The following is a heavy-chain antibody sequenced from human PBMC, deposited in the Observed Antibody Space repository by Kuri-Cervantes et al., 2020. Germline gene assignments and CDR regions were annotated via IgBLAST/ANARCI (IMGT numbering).Heavy chain of an antibody. CDR2: ISSSSSYI. J-gene: IGHJ4*02. V-gene: IGHV3-21*01. CDR1: GFTFSSYS. D-gene: IGHD6-13*01. Sequence: GESLKISCAASGFTFSSYSMNWVRQAPGKGLEWVSSISSSSSYIYYADSVKGRFTISRDNAKNSLYLQMNSLRAEDTALYYCARDHSRNQLDYWGQGTLVTVSS. CDR3: ARDHSRNQLDY.